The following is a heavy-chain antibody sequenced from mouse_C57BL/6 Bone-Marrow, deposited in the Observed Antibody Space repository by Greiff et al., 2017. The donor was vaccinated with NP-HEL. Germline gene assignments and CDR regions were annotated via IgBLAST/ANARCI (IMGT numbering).Heavy chain of an antibody. Sequence: QVQLQQPGAELVKPGASVKVSCKASGYTFTSYWMHWVKQRPGQGLEWIGGIHPSDSDTNYNQKFKGKATLTVDKSSSTAYMQLSSLTSEVSSVAYCAIPRLPRVAWFSYWGQGTLVNLSA. V-gene: IGHV1-74*01. CDR3: AIPRLPRVAWFSY. CDR1: GYTFTSYW. J-gene: IGHJ3*01. CDR2: IHPSDSDT.